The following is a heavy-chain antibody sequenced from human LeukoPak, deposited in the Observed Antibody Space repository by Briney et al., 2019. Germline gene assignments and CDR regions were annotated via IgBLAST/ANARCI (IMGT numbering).Heavy chain of an antibody. V-gene: IGHV4-39*01. CDR2: IYYSGST. CDR1: GGSISSSSYY. CDR3: ASFRIAAAGMNYYFYYGMDV. J-gene: IGHJ6*02. D-gene: IGHD6-13*01. Sequence: SETLSLTCTVSGGSISSSSYYWGWIRQPPGKGREWFVSIYYSGSTYYNPSLRSRVTISVDTSKNQFSLKLSSVTAADTAVYYCASFRIAAAGMNYYFYYGMDVWGQGTTVTVSS.